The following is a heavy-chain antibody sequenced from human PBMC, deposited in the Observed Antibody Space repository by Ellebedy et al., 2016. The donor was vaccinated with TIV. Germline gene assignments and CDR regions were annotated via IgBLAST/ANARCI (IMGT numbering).Heavy chain of an antibody. CDR2: IKQDGSGK. Sequence: PGGSLRLSCAASGFTFSSYWMSRVGQAPGKGLEWVANIKQDGSGKYYVDSVKGRFTISRDNAKNSLYLQMNSLRAEDTAVYYCARARYRNTPFDYWGQGTLVTVSS. D-gene: IGHD1-26*01. CDR3: ARARYRNTPFDY. CDR1: GFTFSSYW. V-gene: IGHV3-7*01. J-gene: IGHJ4*02.